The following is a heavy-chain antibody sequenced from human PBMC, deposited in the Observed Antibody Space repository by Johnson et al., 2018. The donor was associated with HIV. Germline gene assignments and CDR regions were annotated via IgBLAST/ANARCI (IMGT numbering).Heavy chain of an antibody. J-gene: IGHJ3*02. CDR2: INSDGRST. V-gene: IGHV3-74*01. CDR3: AREQFLESDAFDI. CDR1: GIAFSTNW. D-gene: IGHD3-3*01. Sequence: VQLVESGGDLVQPGGSLRLSCVGSGIAFSTNWMHWVRQAPGKGLVWVSRINSDGRSTSYADSVKGRFTISRDNAKNSLYLQMNSLRAEDTAVYYCAREQFLESDAFDIWGQGTMVTVSS.